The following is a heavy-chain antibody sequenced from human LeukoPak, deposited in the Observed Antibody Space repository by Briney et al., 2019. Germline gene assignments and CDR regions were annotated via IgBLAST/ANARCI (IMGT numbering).Heavy chain of an antibody. V-gene: IGHV5-51*01. Sequence: GESLKISCKGSGYNFNTYWVGWLRQMPGKGLEWMGIIYPGDSDTRYGPSFQGQVTISADKSISTAYLQWGSLKASDTAMYYCARLANLVTYYDFWSGLFDYWGQGTLVTVSS. CDR2: IYPGDSDT. D-gene: IGHD3-3*01. J-gene: IGHJ4*02. CDR1: GYNFNTYW. CDR3: ARLANLVTYYDFWSGLFDY.